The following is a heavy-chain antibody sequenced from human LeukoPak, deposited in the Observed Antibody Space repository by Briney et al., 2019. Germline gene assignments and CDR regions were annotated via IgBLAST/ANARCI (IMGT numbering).Heavy chain of an antibody. CDR2: ISAYNGNT. J-gene: IGHJ4*02. V-gene: IGHV1-18*01. Sequence: GASVKVSCKASGYTFTSYGISWVRLAPGQGLEWMGWISAYNGNTNYAQKLQGRVTMTTDTSTSTAYMELRSLRSDDTAVYYCARAPYSSSWLDPFDYWGQGTLVTVSS. CDR1: GYTFTSYG. CDR3: ARAPYSSSWLDPFDY. D-gene: IGHD6-6*01.